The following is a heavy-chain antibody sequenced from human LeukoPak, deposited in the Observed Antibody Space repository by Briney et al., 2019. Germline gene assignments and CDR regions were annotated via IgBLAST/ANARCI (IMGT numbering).Heavy chain of an antibody. CDR2: LYSGGTT. CDR1: GFVVSSSY. J-gene: IGHJ4*02. Sequence: GGTLRLSCEASGFVVSSSYMSWVRQAPGKGLEWVSVLYSGGTTHYGDSVKGRFTISRDNSKNTLFLQMNSLRAEDTAVYYCARGHIAVAGHYGAGPSDYWGQGTLVTVSS. CDR3: ARGHIAVAGHYGAGPSDY. V-gene: IGHV3-53*01. D-gene: IGHD6-19*01.